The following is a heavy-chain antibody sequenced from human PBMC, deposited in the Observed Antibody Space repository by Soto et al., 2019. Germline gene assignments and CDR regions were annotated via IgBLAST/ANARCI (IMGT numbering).Heavy chain of an antibody. Sequence: QVQLVESGGGVVQPGRSLRLSCAASGFTFSSYGMHWVRQAPGKGLEWVAVIWYDGSNKYYADSVKGRFTISRDNSKNPLYLQMNSLRAEDTAVYYCAREGLGMTTVTTNYYYYYRDVWGKGTTVTVSS. D-gene: IGHD4-17*01. V-gene: IGHV3-33*01. CDR3: AREGLGMTTVTTNYYYYYRDV. CDR2: IWYDGSNK. J-gene: IGHJ6*03. CDR1: GFTFSSYG.